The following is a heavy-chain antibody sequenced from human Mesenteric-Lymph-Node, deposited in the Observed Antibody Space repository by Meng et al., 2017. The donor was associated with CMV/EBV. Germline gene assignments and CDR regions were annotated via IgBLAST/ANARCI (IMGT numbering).Heavy chain of an antibody. CDR1: GFTFNTYA. J-gene: IGHJ4*02. CDR3: ARGRDYGGNHDY. D-gene: IGHD4-23*01. V-gene: IGHV3-23*05. Sequence: SCAASGFTFNTYAMTWVRQAPGEGLEWVSGIHSSSYTYYADSVKGRFTISRDNSKNTLFLQMNSLRADDTAVYFCARGRDYGGNHDYWGQGALVTVSS. CDR2: IHSSSYT.